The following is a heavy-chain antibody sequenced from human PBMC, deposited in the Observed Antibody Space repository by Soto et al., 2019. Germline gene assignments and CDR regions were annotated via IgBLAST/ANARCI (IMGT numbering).Heavy chain of an antibody. CDR1: GGSISGYY. CDR3: ARGPTMVRGVETYYYYGMDV. V-gene: IGHV4-59*01. J-gene: IGHJ6*02. D-gene: IGHD3-10*01. CDR2: MYNTGST. Sequence: SETLSLTCTVSGGSISGYYWSWIRQPPGKGLEWIGYMYNTGSTVYNPSFKSRVTISVDTSKNQFSLKLNSVTAADTAVYYCARGPTMVRGVETYYYYGMDVWGQGTTVTVSS.